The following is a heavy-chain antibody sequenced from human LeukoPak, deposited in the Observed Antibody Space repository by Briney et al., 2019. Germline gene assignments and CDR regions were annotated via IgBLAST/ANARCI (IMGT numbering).Heavy chain of an antibody. CDR1: GFTVSSNY. CDR2: IYSGGST. V-gene: IGHV3-53*01. D-gene: IGHD3-10*01. Sequence: PGGSLRLSCAASGFTVSSNYMSWVREAPGKGLEWVSVIYSGGSTYYADSVKVRFTISRDNSKNTLYLQMNSLRAEDTAVYYCAREGRDSSGPNDAFDIWGQGTMVTVSS. CDR3: AREGRDSSGPNDAFDI. J-gene: IGHJ3*02.